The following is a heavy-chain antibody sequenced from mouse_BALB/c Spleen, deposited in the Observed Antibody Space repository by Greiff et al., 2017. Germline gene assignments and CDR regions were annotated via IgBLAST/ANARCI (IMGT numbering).Heavy chain of an antibody. J-gene: IGHJ4*01. CDR1: GFTFSSFG. D-gene: IGHD1-1*01. V-gene: IGHV5-17*02. CDR2: ISSGSSTI. CDR3: ARGDYGSSDLRYYYAMDY. Sequence: EVKLVESGGGLVQPGGSRKLSCAASGFTFSSFGMHWVRQAPEKGLEWVAYISSGSSTIYYADTVKGRFTISRDNPKNTLFLQMTSLRSEDTAMYYCARGDYGSSDLRYYYAMDYWGQGTSVTVSS.